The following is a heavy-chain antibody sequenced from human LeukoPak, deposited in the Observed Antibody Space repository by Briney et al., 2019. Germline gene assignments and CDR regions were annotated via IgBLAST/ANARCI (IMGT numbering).Heavy chain of an antibody. D-gene: IGHD6-19*01. CDR2: MNPNSGNT. CDR1: GYTFTSYD. CDR3: ARNGAVAEDAFDI. Sequence: ASMKVSCKASGYTFTSYDINWVRQATGQGLEWMGWMNPNSGNTGFAQKFQGRVTMTRNTSISTAYMELSSLRSEDTAAYYCARNGAVAEDAFDIWGQGTMVTVSS. J-gene: IGHJ3*02. V-gene: IGHV1-8*01.